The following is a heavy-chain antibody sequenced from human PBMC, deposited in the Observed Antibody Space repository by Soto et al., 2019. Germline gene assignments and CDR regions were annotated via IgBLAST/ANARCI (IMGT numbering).Heavy chain of an antibody. CDR1: GHTFTSYD. J-gene: IGHJ4*02. CDR3: AYNLYDRSGYPYFDY. V-gene: IGHV1-8*01. Sequence: ASVKVSCKPSGHTFTSYDIHWVRQATGQGLEWMGWMNPNSGDTGYAQKFQGRITMTRDNSITTAYMELSSLRSEDTAVYYCAYNLYDRSGYPYFDYWGQGTLVTVSS. D-gene: IGHD3-22*01. CDR2: MNPNSGDT.